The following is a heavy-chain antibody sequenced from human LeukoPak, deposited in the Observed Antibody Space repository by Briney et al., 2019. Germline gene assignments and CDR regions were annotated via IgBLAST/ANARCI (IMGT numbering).Heavy chain of an antibody. J-gene: IGHJ4*02. Sequence: GGSLRLSCAASGFTFSSYSMNWVRQAPGKGLEWVSSISSSSSYIYYADSVKGRFTISRDNAKNSLYLQMNRLRAEDTAVYYCARPRGCGSSRCNNFDYWGQGALVTVSS. CDR2: ISSSSSYI. D-gene: IGHD2-2*01. CDR3: ARPRGCGSSRCNNFDY. V-gene: IGHV3-21*01. CDR1: GFTFSSYS.